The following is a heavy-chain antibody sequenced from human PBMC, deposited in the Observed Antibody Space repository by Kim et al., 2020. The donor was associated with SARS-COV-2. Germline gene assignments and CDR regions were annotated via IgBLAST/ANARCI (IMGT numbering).Heavy chain of an antibody. CDR2: ITASADKT. CDR1: GFTFDSYA. V-gene: IGHV3-23*01. CDR3: AKERSYGSGRCYYYGMDV. J-gene: IGHJ6*02. Sequence: GGSLRLSCAASGFTFDSYAMSWVRQAPGKGLEWVSGITASADKTYSADSVKGRFIISRDNSDNTLYLQIHSLRAEDTAAYYCAKERSYGSGRCYYYGMDVWGQGTTVTVSS. D-gene: IGHD3-10*01.